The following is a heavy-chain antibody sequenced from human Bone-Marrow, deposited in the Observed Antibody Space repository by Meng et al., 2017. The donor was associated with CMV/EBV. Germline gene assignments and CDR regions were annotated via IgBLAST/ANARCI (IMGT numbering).Heavy chain of an antibody. Sequence: QVQPVPSGAEVKAPGASVKVSCKASGYTFTGYYMHWVRQAPGQGLEWMGWINPNSGGTSYAQKFQGRVTMTRDTSISTAYMELSRLRSDDTAVYYCASSGSYYADYWGQGTLVTVSS. CDR3: ASSGSYYADY. J-gene: IGHJ4*02. V-gene: IGHV1-2*02. CDR2: INPNSGGT. CDR1: GYTFTGYY. D-gene: IGHD1-26*01.